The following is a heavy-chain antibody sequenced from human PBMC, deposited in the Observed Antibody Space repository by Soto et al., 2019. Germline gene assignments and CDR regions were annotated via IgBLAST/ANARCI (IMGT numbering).Heavy chain of an antibody. D-gene: IGHD3-22*01. CDR2: IYYSGST. Sequence: SEALSLTCTVSGGSISSYYWSWIRQPPGKGLEWIGYIYYSGSTNYNPSLKSRVTISVDTSKNQFSLKLSSVTAADTAVYYCARGGDSSGYYYWIGAFDIWGQGTLVTVSS. CDR1: GGSISSYY. V-gene: IGHV4-59*01. CDR3: ARGGDSSGYYYWIGAFDI. J-gene: IGHJ3*02.